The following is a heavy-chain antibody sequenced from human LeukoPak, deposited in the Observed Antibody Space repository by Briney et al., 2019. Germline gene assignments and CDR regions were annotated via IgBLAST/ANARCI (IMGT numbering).Heavy chain of an antibody. CDR2: INPSGGST. Sequence: GASVKVSCKASGYTFTSYYMHWVRQAPGQGLEWMGIINPSGGSTSYAQKFQGRVTMTRDTSTSTVYMELSSLRSEDTAVYYCARDGKDIVVVPAGFQGDYWGQGTLVTVSS. J-gene: IGHJ4*02. V-gene: IGHV1-46*01. D-gene: IGHD2-2*01. CDR3: ARDGKDIVVVPAGFQGDY. CDR1: GYTFTSYY.